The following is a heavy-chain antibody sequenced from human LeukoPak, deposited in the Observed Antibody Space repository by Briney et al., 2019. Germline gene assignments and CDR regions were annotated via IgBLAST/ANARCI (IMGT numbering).Heavy chain of an antibody. V-gene: IGHV3-23*01. J-gene: IGHJ4*02. CDR2: ISGSGGTK. Sequence: GGSLRLSCAASGFTFSKFTMNWVRQAPGKGLEWVSVISGSGGTKYYADSVNGRFNISRDNSKNTLYLEMNSLRAEDTAVYYCAKDQRPDSGYDIDCWGQGTLVTVSS. CDR3: AKDQRPDSGYDIDC. CDR1: GFTFSKFT. D-gene: IGHD5-12*01.